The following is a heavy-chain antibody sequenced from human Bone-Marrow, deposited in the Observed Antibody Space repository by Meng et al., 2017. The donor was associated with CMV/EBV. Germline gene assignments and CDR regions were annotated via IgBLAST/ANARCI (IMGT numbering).Heavy chain of an antibody. Sequence: ALVKVSCKASGYTFTSYGISWVRQAPGQGLEWMGWISAYNGNTNYAQKLQGRVTMTTDTSTSTAYMELRSLRSDDTAVYYCARVTGGAGIAAATAWGQGTTVTVSS. CDR3: ARVTGGAGIAAATA. CDR2: ISAYNGNT. CDR1: GYTFTSYG. J-gene: IGHJ6*02. D-gene: IGHD6-13*01. V-gene: IGHV1-18*01.